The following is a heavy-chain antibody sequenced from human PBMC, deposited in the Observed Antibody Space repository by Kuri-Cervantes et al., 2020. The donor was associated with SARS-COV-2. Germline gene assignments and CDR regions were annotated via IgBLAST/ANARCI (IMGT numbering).Heavy chain of an antibody. V-gene: IGHV4-59*08. CDR1: GGSISSYY. J-gene: IGHJ4*02. CDR2: IYYSGST. Sequence: GSLRLSCTVSGGSISSYYWSWIRQPPGKGLEWIGCIYYSGSTNYNPSLKSRVTISVDTSKNQFSLKLSSVTAADTAVYYCARTYYYGSGSYRHFDYWGQGTLVTVSS. CDR3: ARTYYYGSGSYRHFDY. D-gene: IGHD3-10*01.